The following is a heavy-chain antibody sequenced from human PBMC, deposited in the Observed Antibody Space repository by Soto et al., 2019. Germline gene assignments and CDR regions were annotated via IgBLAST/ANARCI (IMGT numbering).Heavy chain of an antibody. V-gene: IGHV3-7*01. J-gene: IGHJ4*02. Sequence: EVQLVEYGGGLVQPGGSLRLSCAASGFTFSSYWMSWVRQAPGKGLEWVANIKQDGSEKYYVDYVKGRFTISRDNAKNSLYLQMNSLRAEDTAVYYCASPRAAAGTWWDYWGQGTLVTVSS. CDR1: GFTFSSYW. CDR3: ASPRAAAGTWWDY. CDR2: IKQDGSEK. D-gene: IGHD6-13*01.